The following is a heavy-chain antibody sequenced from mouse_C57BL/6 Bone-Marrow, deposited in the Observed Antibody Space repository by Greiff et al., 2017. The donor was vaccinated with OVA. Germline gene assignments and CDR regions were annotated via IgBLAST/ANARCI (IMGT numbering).Heavy chain of an antibody. V-gene: IGHV1-36*01. CDR1: GFTFTDYY. J-gene: IGHJ4*01. CDR3: ARDDGYYSYYAMDY. CDR2: VYPYNGGT. D-gene: IGHD2-3*01. Sequence: VHVKQSGPVLVKPGPSVKISCKASGFTFTDYYMHWVKQSHGKSLEWIGLVYPYNGGTSYNQKFKGKATLTVDTSSSTAYMELNSLTSEDSAVYYCARDDGYYSYYAMDYWGQGTSVTVSS.